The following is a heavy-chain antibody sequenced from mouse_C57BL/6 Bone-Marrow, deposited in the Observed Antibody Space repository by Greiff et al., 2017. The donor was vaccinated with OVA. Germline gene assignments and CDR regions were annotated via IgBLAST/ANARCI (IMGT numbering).Heavy chain of an antibody. CDR3: ARAPYYGYYFDY. Sequence: EVKLVESGGGLVKPGGSLTLSCAASGFTFSSYAMSWVRQTPEKRLEWVATISDGGSYTYYPDNVKGRFTISRDNAKNNLYLQMSHLKSEDTAMYYCARAPYYGYYFDYWGQGTTLTVSS. J-gene: IGHJ2*01. CDR2: ISDGGSYT. D-gene: IGHD1-1*02. CDR1: GFTFSSYA. V-gene: IGHV5-4*03.